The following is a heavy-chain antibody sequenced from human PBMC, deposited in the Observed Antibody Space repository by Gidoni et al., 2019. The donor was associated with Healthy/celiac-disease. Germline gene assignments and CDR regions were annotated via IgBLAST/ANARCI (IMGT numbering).Heavy chain of an antibody. CDR2: IWYDGSNK. CDR3: ARDKSGLWFRELWDY. V-gene: IGHV3-33*01. J-gene: IGHJ4*02. D-gene: IGHD3-10*01. CDR1: GFTFSSYG. Sequence: QVQLVESGGGVVQPGRSLRLSCAASGFTFSSYGMHWVRQAPGKGLEWVAVIWYDGSNKYYADSVKGRFTISRDNSKNTRYLQMNSLRAEDTAVYYCARDKSGLWFRELWDYWGQGTLVTVSS.